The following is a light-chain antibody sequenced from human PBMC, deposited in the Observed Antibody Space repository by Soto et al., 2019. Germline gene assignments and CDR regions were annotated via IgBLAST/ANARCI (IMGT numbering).Light chain of an antibody. CDR2: EVS. V-gene: IGLV2-14*01. CDR1: SGDVGGYNY. J-gene: IGLJ1*01. Sequence: QSALTQPASMSGSAGQSITISCTGSSGDVGGYNYVSWYQHHPGKAPKLIIYEVSNRPSGVSNRFSGSKSGNTASLTISGLQAEDEADYYCSSYTITSTHFVFGTGTKLTVL. CDR3: SSYTITSTHFV.